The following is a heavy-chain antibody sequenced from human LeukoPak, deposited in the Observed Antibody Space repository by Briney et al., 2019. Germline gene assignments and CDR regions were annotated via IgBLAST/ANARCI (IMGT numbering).Heavy chain of an antibody. CDR3: AKASLLLGDILGPSNFDL. D-gene: IGHD3-10*01. Sequence: GGSLRLSCAASGFSFSSYAMNWVRQGPGGGLEWVSAISGTGGSVEYADSVKGRFTISRDDSKNTLFLRMNSLRADDAAVYYCAKASLLLGDILGPSNFDLWGRGTLVTVSS. CDR2: ISGTGGSV. J-gene: IGHJ4*02. CDR1: GFSFSSYA. V-gene: IGHV3-23*01.